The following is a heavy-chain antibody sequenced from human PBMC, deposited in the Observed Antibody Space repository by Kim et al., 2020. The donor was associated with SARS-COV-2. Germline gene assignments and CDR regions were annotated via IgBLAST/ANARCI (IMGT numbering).Heavy chain of an antibody. Sequence: VWWDGRDTAYADSVKGRFTSSRENSKNTLWLQMSSLRVEDTAVYYCTTFDMWGQGTMVTVSS. J-gene: IGHJ3*02. V-gene: IGHV3-33*01. CDR3: TTFDM. CDR2: VWWDGRDT.